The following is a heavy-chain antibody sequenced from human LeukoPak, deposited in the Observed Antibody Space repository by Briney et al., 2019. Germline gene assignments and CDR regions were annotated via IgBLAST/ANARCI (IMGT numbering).Heavy chain of an antibody. Sequence: SETLSLTCAVYGGSFSGYYWSWIRQPPGKGLEWIGEINHSGSTNYNPSLKSRVTISVDTSKNQFSLKLSSVTAADTAVYYCARKGGSLGYWGQEPWSPSPQ. CDR3: ARKGGSLGY. J-gene: IGHJ4*01. D-gene: IGHD1-26*01. CDR2: INHSGST. CDR1: GGSFSGYY. V-gene: IGHV4-34*01.